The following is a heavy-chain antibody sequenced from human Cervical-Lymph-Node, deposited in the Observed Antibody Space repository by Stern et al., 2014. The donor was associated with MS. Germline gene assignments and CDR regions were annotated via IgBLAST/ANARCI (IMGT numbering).Heavy chain of an antibody. Sequence: VQLVESGGAVVQPGRSLRLSCAASGFTFSSYGMHWVRQAPGKGLEGVTVISYYGNHKYYAASVKGRFTISRDNSKNTLHLQMNSVTPDDTAIYYCARDYEDTSMLFDHWGQGTLVTVSS. CDR1: GFTFSSYG. J-gene: IGHJ4*02. V-gene: IGHV3-30*03. CDR3: ARDYEDTSMLFDH. CDR2: ISYYGNHK. D-gene: IGHD2-8*01.